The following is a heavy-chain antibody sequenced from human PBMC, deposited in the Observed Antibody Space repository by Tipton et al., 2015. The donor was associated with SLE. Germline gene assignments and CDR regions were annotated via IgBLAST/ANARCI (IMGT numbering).Heavy chain of an antibody. Sequence: TLSLTCAVYGGSFSGYYWSWVRQPPGKGLEWIGEINHSGSTNYNPSLQSRVTISVDTSKNQFSLKLSSVTAADTAVYYCARGIWIVVVPAAQDYYYMDVWGKGTTVTVSS. CDR2: INHSGST. CDR1: GGSFSGYY. V-gene: IGHV4-34*01. J-gene: IGHJ6*03. CDR3: ARGIWIVVVPAAQDYYYMDV. D-gene: IGHD2-2*01.